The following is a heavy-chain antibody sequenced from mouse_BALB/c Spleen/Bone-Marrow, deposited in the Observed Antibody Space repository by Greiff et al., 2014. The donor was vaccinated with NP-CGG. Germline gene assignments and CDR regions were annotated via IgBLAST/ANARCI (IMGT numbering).Heavy chain of an antibody. CDR1: GYSFTSYW. Sequence: VQLQQSGPQLVRPGASVKISCKASGYSFTSYWMHWVKQRPGQGLEWIGMIDPSDSEIRLNQKFKDKARLTVDKSSSTAYMQLSSPTSEDSAVYYCASPSHGNAFAYWGQRTLVTVSA. D-gene: IGHD2-1*01. CDR3: ASPSHGNAFAY. V-gene: IGHV1S127*01. CDR2: IDPSDSEI. J-gene: IGHJ3*01.